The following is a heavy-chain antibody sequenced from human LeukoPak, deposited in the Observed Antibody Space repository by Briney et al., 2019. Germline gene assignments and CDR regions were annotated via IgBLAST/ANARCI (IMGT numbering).Heavy chain of an antibody. J-gene: IGHJ4*02. V-gene: IGHV1-18*01. D-gene: IGHD1-26*01. CDR1: GYTFTSYG. Sequence: GASVKVSCKASGYTFTSYGISWVRQAPEQGLEWMGWISAKNGNTNYAQKVQGRVTMTTDTSTSTAYMELRSLRSDDTAVYYCARDTEWEKNPDYFDYWGQGTLVTVSS. CDR3: ARDTEWEKNPDYFDY. CDR2: ISAKNGNT.